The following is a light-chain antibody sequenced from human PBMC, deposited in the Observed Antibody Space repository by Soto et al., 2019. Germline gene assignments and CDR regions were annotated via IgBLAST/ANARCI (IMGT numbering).Light chain of an antibody. CDR2: AAS. CDR1: QGISRW. CDR3: QQANSFLALT. V-gene: IGKV1D-12*01. Sequence: DLQMTQSPSSVSASVGDRVTISCRASQGISRWLAWYQQKPGTAPKLLIYAASTLQSGVPSRFSGSGSGTDFTLTISSLQPEDFATYYCQQANSFLALTFGGGTKVEIK. J-gene: IGKJ4*01.